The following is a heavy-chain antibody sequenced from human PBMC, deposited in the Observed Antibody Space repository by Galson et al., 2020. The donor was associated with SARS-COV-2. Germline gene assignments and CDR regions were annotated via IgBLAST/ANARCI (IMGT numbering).Heavy chain of an antibody. CDR3: ARDHPDYGYYRPGFDL. CDR1: GFPLSSYA. Sequence: TGGSLRLSCAASGFPLSSYAMHWVRQAPGGGLEWVALISYDGSKKYYADSVKGRFTISRDNFKNMLYLQLNNLRPEDTAMYYCARDHPDYGYYRPGFDLWGQGGQVNVSS. D-gene: IGHD4-17*01. CDR2: ISYDGSKK. V-gene: IGHV3-30-3*01. J-gene: IGHJ4*02.